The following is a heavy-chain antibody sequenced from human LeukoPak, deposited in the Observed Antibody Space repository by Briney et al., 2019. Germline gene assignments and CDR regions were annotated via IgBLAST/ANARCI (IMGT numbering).Heavy chain of an antibody. J-gene: IGHJ4*02. CDR3: ANEVRPNDY. Sequence: GGSLRLSCAVSGFTFSDHYMVWVRQAPGKGLEWVSSIDISGGSTYYADSAEGRFTISRDNSKNTLYLQMNGLRVEDTALYYCANEVRPNDYWGQGTLVTVSS. V-gene: IGHV3-23*01. CDR1: GFTFSDHY. D-gene: IGHD1-1*01. CDR2: IDISGGST.